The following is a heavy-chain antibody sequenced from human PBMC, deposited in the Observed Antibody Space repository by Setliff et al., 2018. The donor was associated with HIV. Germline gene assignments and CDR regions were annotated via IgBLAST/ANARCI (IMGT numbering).Heavy chain of an antibody. CDR2: IRSDGYTI. Sequence: SGGSLRLSCVASGFTFSDYYMSWIRQAPGKGLEWVSYIRSDGYTIYYADSVKGRFTTSRDNAKNPLYLQMNSLRAEDTAVYYCVRQVSYYHFYMDVWGKGTTVTVSS. J-gene: IGHJ6*03. V-gene: IGHV3-11*01. CDR3: VRQVSYYHFYMDV. CDR1: GFTFSDYY. D-gene: IGHD6-6*01.